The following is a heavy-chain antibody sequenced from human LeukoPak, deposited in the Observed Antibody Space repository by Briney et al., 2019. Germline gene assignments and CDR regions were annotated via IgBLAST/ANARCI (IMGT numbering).Heavy chain of an antibody. CDR1: GGSISNYY. CDR2: IYYSGST. J-gene: IGHJ5*02. Sequence: PSETLSLTCTVSGGSISNYYWSWIRQPPGKGLEWIGYIYYSGSTNYNPSLKSRVTISVDTSKNQFSLKLSSVTAAHTAVYYCGKHGWHKLGCGPWGQGPWVTVSS. CDR3: GKHGWHKLGCGP. D-gene: IGHD2-15*01. V-gene: IGHV4-59*08.